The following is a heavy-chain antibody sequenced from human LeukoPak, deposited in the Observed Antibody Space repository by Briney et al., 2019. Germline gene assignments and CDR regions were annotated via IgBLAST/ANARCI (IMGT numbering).Heavy chain of an antibody. D-gene: IGHD6-19*01. V-gene: IGHV3-74*01. CDR2: INTDGSTT. CDR1: GFTFSSYW. J-gene: IGHJ4*02. CDR3: ARDLGVAALDN. Sequence: GGSLRLSCAASGFTFSSYWMHWVRQAPGKGLVWVSRINTDGSTTSYADSVKGRFTISRDDAKNTLYLQMNSLRAEETAVYYCARDLGVAALDNWGQGTLVTVSS.